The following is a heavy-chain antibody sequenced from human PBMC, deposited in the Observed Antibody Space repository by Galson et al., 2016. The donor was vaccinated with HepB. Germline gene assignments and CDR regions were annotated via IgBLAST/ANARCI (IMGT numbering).Heavy chain of an antibody. V-gene: IGHV3-74*03. D-gene: IGHD1-20*01. Sequence: LRLSCAASGVIFSNHWMHWVRQAPGKGLVWVSRIYGDGSSTTYADSVMGRFTISRDNAKNTLYLQMSSLRAEDTAVYYCVAYNWHAIDYWGRGTLVTVSS. CDR1: GVIFSNHW. J-gene: IGHJ4*02. CDR3: VAYNWHAIDY. CDR2: IYGDGSST.